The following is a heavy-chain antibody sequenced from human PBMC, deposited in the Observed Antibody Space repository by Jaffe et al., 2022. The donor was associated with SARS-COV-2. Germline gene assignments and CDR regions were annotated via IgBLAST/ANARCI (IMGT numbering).Heavy chain of an antibody. CDR1: GFTFSDYH. CDR3: ARTGSNYGADVFDL. V-gene: IGHV3-11*06. D-gene: IGHD4-17*01. CDR2: TIGSYT. Sequence: QVQLVESGGDLVKPGGSLRLSCAASGFTFSDYHINWIRQAPGKQLEWVSSTIGSYTNYPDSVKGRFVISRDNADNSLYLQMNSLRAEDTALYYCARTGSNYGADVFDLWGQGTMVTVSS. J-gene: IGHJ3*01.